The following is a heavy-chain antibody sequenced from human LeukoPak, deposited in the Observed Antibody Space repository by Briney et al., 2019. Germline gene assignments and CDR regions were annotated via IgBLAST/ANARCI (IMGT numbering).Heavy chain of an antibody. J-gene: IGHJ4*02. CDR1: SGSIGSFY. Sequence: PSETLSLTCTISSGSIGSFYWSWIRQPPGKGLEWIGYINFSGSTKSNSALESRVTISMDTSKNQFSLKLNSVTAADTAVYYCTGGGSADPFEHWGQGTLVIVAS. CDR3: TGGGSADPFEH. CDR2: INFSGST. V-gene: IGHV4-59*08. D-gene: IGHD1-26*01.